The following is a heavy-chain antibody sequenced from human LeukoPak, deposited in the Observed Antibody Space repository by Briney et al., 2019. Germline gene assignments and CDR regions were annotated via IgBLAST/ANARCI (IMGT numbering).Heavy chain of an antibody. CDR3: ARLEEIVVVPAAGWFDP. Sequence: GESLKISCTGSGYSFTSYLIGWVRQMPGKGLEWMGIIYPGESDTRYSPSFQGQATISADKSISTTSLQCSSLKASDTARYYCARLEEIVVVPAAGWFDPWGQGTLVTVSS. CDR1: GYSFTSYL. CDR2: IYPGESDT. J-gene: IGHJ5*02. V-gene: IGHV5-51*01. D-gene: IGHD2-2*01.